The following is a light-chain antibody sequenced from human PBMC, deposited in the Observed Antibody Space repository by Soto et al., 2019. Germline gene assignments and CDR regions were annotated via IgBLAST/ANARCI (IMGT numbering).Light chain of an antibody. CDR2: DAS. V-gene: IGKV3-15*01. CDR1: QSVTSN. CDR3: QQYNNWPGT. Sequence: EIMMTQSPATMSVSPGERATLSCRASQSVTSNLAWYQQKPGQAPRLLIYDASTRATGIPARFSGSGSGTEFTLTISSLQSEDFAVYYCQQYNNWPGTFGQGTKVEIK. J-gene: IGKJ1*01.